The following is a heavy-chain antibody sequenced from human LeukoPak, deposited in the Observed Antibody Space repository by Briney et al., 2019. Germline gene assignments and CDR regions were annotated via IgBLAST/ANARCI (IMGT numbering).Heavy chain of an antibody. D-gene: IGHD3-3*01. CDR3: AIASYDFWSGYYKFRHDAFDI. V-gene: IGHV4-61*02. CDR1: GGSISSGSYY. CDR2: IYTGGST. Sequence: SQTLSLTCSVSGGSISSGSYYWGWIRQPAGRGLEWIGRIYTGGSTNYNPSLKSRVTISVDTSKNQFSLKLSSVTAAYTAVYYCAIASYDFWSGYYKFRHDAFDIWGQGTMVTVST. J-gene: IGHJ3*02.